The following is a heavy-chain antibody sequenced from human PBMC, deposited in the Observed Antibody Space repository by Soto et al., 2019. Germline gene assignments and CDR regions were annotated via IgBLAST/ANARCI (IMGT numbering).Heavy chain of an antibody. V-gene: IGHV1-18*01. J-gene: IGHJ4*02. D-gene: IGHD5-18*01. CDR2: ISAYNGNT. Sequence: QVQLVQSGAEVKKPGASVKVSCKASGYTFTSYGISWVRQAPGQGLEWMGWISAYNGNTNYAQKLQGRVTMTTDTSTSTAYMELRSLRSDDTAVYCCARDRSGYSYGYSSYRVDYWGQGTLVTVSS. CDR3: ARDRSGYSYGYSSYRVDY. CDR1: GYTFTSYG.